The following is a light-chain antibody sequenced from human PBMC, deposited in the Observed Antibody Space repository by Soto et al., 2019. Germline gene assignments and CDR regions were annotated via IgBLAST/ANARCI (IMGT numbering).Light chain of an antibody. CDR3: QQLYTLPFT. CDR2: EAS. CDR1: QTISSW. V-gene: IGKV1-5*01. J-gene: IGKJ5*01. Sequence: IQITQSASTLSGSVGDRVTITCRASQTISSWLAWYQQKPGKAPKLLIYEASTLQSGVPSRFSGSGSGTEFTLTISGLLPEDFAAYHCQQLYTLPFTFGQGTRLEIK.